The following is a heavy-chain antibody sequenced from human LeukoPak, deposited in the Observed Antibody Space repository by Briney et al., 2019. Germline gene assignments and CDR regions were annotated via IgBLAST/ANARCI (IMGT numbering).Heavy chain of an antibody. CDR2: IYYSGST. V-gene: IGHV4-39*01. D-gene: IGHD2-21*02. Sequence: SETLSLTCTVSGGSISSSSYYWGWIRQPPGKGLEWIGSIYYSGSTYYNPSLKSRVTISVDTSKNQFSLKLSSVTAADTAVYYCATTPGGPYCGGDCYFDYWGQGTLVTVSS. J-gene: IGHJ4*02. CDR3: ATTPGGPYCGGDCYFDY. CDR1: GGSISSSSYY.